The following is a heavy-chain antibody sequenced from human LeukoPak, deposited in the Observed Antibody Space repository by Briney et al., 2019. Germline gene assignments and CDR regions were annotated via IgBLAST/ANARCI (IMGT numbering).Heavy chain of an antibody. CDR3: ATLPT. Sequence: GGSLRLSCAASGFTFSSYSMNWVRQAPGKGLEWVSSISTSSSYTYSADSVKGRFTISRDNAKNSLYLQMNSLRAEDTALYYCATLPTWGQGTLVTVSS. J-gene: IGHJ4*02. D-gene: IGHD4-17*01. CDR1: GFTFSSYS. V-gene: IGHV3-21*01. CDR2: ISTSSSYT.